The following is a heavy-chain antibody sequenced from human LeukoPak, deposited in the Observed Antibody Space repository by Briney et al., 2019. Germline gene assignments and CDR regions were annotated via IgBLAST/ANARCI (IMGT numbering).Heavy chain of an antibody. V-gene: IGHV3-23*01. J-gene: IGHJ4*02. D-gene: IGHD3-10*02. Sequence: GGSLRLSCAASGFTFSSYAMSWVRQAPGKGLEWVSAISGSGGSTYYADSVRGRFTISRDNSKNTLYLQMNSLRAEDTAVYYCAKPFGVFGESPPFDYWGQGTLVTVSS. CDR3: AKPFGVFGESPPFDY. CDR1: GFTFSSYA. CDR2: ISGSGGST.